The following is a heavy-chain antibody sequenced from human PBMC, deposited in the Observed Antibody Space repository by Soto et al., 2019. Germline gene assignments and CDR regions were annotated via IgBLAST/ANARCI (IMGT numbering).Heavy chain of an antibody. CDR3: AKGHWYYYDSSGYYYFDY. J-gene: IGHJ4*02. CDR2: ISGSGGST. Sequence: GSLRLSCAASGFTFSSYAMSWVRQAPGKGLEWVSAISGSGGSTYYADSVKGRFTISRDNSKNTLYLQMNSLRAEDTAVYYCAKGHWYYYDSSGYYYFDYWGQGTLVTVS. D-gene: IGHD3-22*01. V-gene: IGHV3-23*01. CDR1: GFTFSSYA.